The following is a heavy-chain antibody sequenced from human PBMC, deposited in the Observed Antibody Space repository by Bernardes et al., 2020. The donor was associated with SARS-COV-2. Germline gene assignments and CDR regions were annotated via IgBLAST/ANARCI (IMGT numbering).Heavy chain of an antibody. V-gene: IGHV4-39*01. CDR2: IYYSGST. J-gene: IGHJ6*02. CDR3: ARHYYYYGMDV. CDR1: GGSIRSSSYY. Sequence: SETLSLTCTVSGGSIRSSSYYWGWIRQPPGKGLEWIGSIYYSGSTYYNPSLKSRVTISVDTSKNQFSLKLSSVTAADTAVYYCARHYYYYGMDVWGQGTTVTVSS.